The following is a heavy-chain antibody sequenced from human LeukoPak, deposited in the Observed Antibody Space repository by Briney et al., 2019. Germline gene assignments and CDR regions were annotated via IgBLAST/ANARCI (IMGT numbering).Heavy chain of an antibody. V-gene: IGHV1-3*01. CDR2: ISAGNGNT. D-gene: IGHD3-10*01. J-gene: IGHJ4*02. CDR1: GYTFTSYA. CDR3: ARGRRNTMVRGVIHDY. Sequence: ASVKVSCKASGYTFTSYAIHWVRQAPGQRLEWMGWISAGNGNTKYSQNFQGRVTFISNTSATTAFMELSSLRSEDAAVYYCARGRRNTMVRGVIHDYWGQGTLVTVSS.